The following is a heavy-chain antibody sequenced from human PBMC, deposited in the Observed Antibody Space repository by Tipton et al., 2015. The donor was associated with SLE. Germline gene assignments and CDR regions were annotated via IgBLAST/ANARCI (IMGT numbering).Heavy chain of an antibody. CDR3: ARRVSGWSYMDV. D-gene: IGHD6-19*01. Sequence: LSLTCTVSGGSISSHYWSWIRQPPGKGLEWIGYIYYSGSTNYNPSLKSRVTISVDTSKNQFSLKLSSVTAADTAVYYCARRVSGWSYMDVWGQGTTVTVSS. CDR1: GGSISSHY. J-gene: IGHJ6*02. V-gene: IGHV4-59*11. CDR2: IYYSGST.